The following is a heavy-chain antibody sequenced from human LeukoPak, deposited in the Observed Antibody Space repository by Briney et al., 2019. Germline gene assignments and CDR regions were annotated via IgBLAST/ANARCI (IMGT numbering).Heavy chain of an antibody. V-gene: IGHV4-59*08. CDR3: ARVGPHIEVDP. CDR1: GGSIR. CDR2: IYYSGST. J-gene: IGHJ5*02. D-gene: IGHD5-12*01. Sequence: SETLSLTCTVSGGSIRQPPREGNIYYSGSTYYNPSLKSRVTISVDTSKNQFSLQLSSLTASDTAVYYCARVGPHIEVDPWGQGTLVIVSS.